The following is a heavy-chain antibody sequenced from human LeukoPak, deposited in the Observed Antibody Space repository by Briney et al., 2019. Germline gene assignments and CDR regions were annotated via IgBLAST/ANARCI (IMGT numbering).Heavy chain of an antibody. Sequence: GGSLRLSCAASGFTFSSYAMSWVRQAPGKGLEWVSAISCSGGSTYYADSVKGRFTISRDNTETTLYLQMNSLRDEDTAVYYCAKAPYYYDSSGYYYYYFDYWGQGTLVTVSS. CDR1: GFTFSSYA. D-gene: IGHD3-22*01. CDR3: AKAPYYYDSSGYYYYYFDY. J-gene: IGHJ4*02. V-gene: IGHV3-23*01. CDR2: ISCSGGST.